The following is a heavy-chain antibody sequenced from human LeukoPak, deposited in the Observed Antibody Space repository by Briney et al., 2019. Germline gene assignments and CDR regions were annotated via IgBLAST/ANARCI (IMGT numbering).Heavy chain of an antibody. V-gene: IGHV1-69*06. D-gene: IGHD6-13*01. CDR1: GGTFSSYA. CDR2: IIPIFGTA. J-gene: IGHJ4*02. Sequence: GASVKVSCKASGGTFSSYAISWVRQAPEQGLEWMGGIIPIFGTANYAQKFQGRVTITADKSTSTAYMELSSLRSEDTAVYYCARGLDPLGIAAAGTWNYFDYWGREPWSPSPQ. CDR3: ARGLDPLGIAAAGTWNYFDY.